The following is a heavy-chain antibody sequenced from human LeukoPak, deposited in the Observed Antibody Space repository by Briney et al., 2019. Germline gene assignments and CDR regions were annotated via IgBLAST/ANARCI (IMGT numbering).Heavy chain of an antibody. D-gene: IGHD1-26*01. CDR2: TSVYNGNA. Sequence: ASVKVSCKASGYTFTDYGITWVRQASGQGLEWMGWTSVYNGNAVYPQKLQGKVTMTTDTSTRTVYMELRSLTSDDTAMYYCARVVSGSWYHLDYWGQGTQVTVS. CDR1: GYTFTDYG. J-gene: IGHJ4*02. CDR3: ARVVSGSWYHLDY. V-gene: IGHV1-18*01.